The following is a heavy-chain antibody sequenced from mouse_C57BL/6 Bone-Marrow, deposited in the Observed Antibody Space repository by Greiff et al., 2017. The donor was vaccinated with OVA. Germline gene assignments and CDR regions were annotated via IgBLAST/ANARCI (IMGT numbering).Heavy chain of an antibody. CDR2: ISYDGSN. V-gene: IGHV3-6*01. CDR1: GYSITSGYY. J-gene: IGHJ4*01. Sequence: EVKVEESGPGLVKPSQSLSLTCSVTGYSITSGYYWNWIRQFPGNKLEWMGYISYDGSNNYNPSLKNRISITRDTSKNQFFLKLNSVTTEDTATYYCARPAQATYAMDYWGQGTSVTVSS. D-gene: IGHD3-2*02. CDR3: ARPAQATYAMDY.